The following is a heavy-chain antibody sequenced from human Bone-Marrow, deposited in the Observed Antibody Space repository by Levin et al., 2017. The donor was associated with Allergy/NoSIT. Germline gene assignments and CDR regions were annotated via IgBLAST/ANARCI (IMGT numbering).Heavy chain of an antibody. V-gene: IGHV3-11*01. J-gene: IGHJ4*02. CDR1: GFTFTNDY. CDR3: AVLRDSSLPC. CDR2: ISDSGTNL. Sequence: GESLKISCAASGFTFTNDYMSWIRQAPGKGLEWVSYISDSGTNLFYADSFKGRFTISRDNAKNSLFLQIDSLRAEDTAVYYCAVLRDSSLPCWGQGTLVTVSS. D-gene: IGHD6-6*01.